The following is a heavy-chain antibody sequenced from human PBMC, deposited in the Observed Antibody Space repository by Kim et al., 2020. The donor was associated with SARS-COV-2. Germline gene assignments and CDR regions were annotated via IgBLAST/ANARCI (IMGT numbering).Heavy chain of an antibody. D-gene: IGHD6-13*01. CDR1: GASISSRGYY. CDR3: ARHGGRQGIAVGGIAD. J-gene: IGHJ4*02. V-gene: IGHV4-39*01. Sequence: SETLSLTCTVSGASISSRGYYWGWIRQPPGKGLEWIGSFSYSGSTFYNPSLKSRVAISVDPPKTQFSLKLSSVTATDTAVYYCARHGGRQGIAVGGIADWGQGTLVTVSS. CDR2: FSYSGST.